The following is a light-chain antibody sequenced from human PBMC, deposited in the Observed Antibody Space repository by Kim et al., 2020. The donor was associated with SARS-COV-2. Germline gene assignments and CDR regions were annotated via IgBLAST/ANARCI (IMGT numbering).Light chain of an antibody. CDR2: KAF. V-gene: IGKV1-5*03. CDR3: QQYKTYPWT. Sequence: SASVGDSVTITCRASQSLGRWLAWYQQRPGKATKLLIYKAFTLESGVPSRFSGGGSGTELTLTISNLEPDDSATYYCQQYKTYPWTFGQGTKLEI. CDR1: QSLGRW. J-gene: IGKJ1*01.